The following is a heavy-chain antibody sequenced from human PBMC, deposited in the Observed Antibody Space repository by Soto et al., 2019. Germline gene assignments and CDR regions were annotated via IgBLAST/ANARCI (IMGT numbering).Heavy chain of an antibody. V-gene: IGHV1-8*01. CDR1: GYTFTDYD. CDR3: AVTTGY. CDR2: VSPDHGNA. D-gene: IGHD4-17*01. J-gene: IGHJ4*02. Sequence: QVRVVQSGAEVKKPGASVKVSCKTSGYTFTDYDINWVRQAPGQGLEWMGWVSPDHGNAGYAQQFQGRVTITSDTSISTVFMELTNLRFEDTAVYYGAVTTGYWGQGTKVSVSS.